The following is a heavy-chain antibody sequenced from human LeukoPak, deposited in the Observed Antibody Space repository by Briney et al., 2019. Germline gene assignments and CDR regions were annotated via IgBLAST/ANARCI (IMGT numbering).Heavy chain of an antibody. J-gene: IGHJ4*02. CDR2: ISDNGNNK. D-gene: IGHD2-8*01. CDR3: AKEEVFYIDC. Sequence: TGGSLRLSCAASGFTFSSYGIHWVRQAPGKGLEWGAVISDNGNNKYYTDSVKGRFTISRDNSKNTLYLQMNSLRTEDTAVYYCAKEEVFYIDCWGQGTLVTVSS. V-gene: IGHV3-30*18. CDR1: GFTFSSYG.